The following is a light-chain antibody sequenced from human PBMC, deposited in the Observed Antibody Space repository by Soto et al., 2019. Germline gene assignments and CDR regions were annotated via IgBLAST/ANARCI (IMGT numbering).Light chain of an antibody. CDR2: AAS. V-gene: IGKV1-39*01. J-gene: IGKJ2*01. Sequence: DIQMTQSPSSLSASVGDRVTITCRASQSISSYLNWYQQKPGKAPKLLIYAASSLQSGVPSRFSGSGSGTDFTLPISSLQPEDFATFYCQQSDRTPYTFGQGTKREIK. CDR3: QQSDRTPYT. CDR1: QSISSY.